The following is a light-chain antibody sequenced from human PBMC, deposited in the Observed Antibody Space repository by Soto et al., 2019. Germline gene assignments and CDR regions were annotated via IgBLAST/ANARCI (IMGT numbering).Light chain of an antibody. CDR1: QSVSYW. V-gene: IGKV1-5*03. J-gene: IGKJ2*01. Sequence: DIQMTQSPATLSASVGDRVTITCRASQSVSYWLAWYQQKPGKAPNLLIYRASSLESGVPSRFSGSGSGTDFTLTISILQPDDFATYYCQQYNSYPYTFGQGTKLEIK. CDR2: RAS. CDR3: QQYNSYPYT.